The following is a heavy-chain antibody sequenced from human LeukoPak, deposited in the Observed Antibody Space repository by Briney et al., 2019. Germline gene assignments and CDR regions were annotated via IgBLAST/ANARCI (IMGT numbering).Heavy chain of an antibody. V-gene: IGHV3-7*03. D-gene: IGHD2-15*01. CDR2: IKQDGSEK. J-gene: IGHJ4*02. CDR3: AKGSGPLQYYFDY. Sequence: GGSLRLSCAASGFTFSSYWMSWVRQAPGKGLEWVANIKQDGSEKYYVDSVKGRFTISRDNAKNSLYLQMNSLRAEDTAVYYCAKGSGPLQYYFDYWGQGTLVTVSS. CDR1: GFTFSSYW.